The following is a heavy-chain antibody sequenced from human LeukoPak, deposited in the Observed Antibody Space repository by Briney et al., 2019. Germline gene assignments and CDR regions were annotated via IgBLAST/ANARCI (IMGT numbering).Heavy chain of an antibody. Sequence: SGTLSLTCAVSGASISSSNWWSWVRQPPGKGLEWIGSIYYSGSTYYNPSLKSRVTISVDTSKSQFSLKLSSVTAADTAVYYCARTRYYYNSRSYGAPYYFDYWGQGTLVTVSS. CDR3: ARTRYYYNSRSYGAPYYFDY. J-gene: IGHJ4*02. V-gene: IGHV4-4*02. CDR2: IYYSGST. CDR1: GASISSSNW. D-gene: IGHD3-10*01.